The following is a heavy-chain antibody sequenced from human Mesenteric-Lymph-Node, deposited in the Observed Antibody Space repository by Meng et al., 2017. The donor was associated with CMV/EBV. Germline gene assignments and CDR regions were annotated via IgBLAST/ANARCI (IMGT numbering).Heavy chain of an antibody. V-gene: IGHV4-59*12. CDR3: ARGRGYCSSTSCYPFYYYYYGMDV. CDR1: GGSISSYY. Sequence: GSLRLSCTVSGGSISSYYWSWIRQPPGKGLEWIGYIYYSGSTNYNPSLKSRVTISVDTSKNQFSLKLSSVTAADTAVYYCARGRGYCSSTSCYPFYYYYYGMDVWGQGTTVTVSS. CDR2: IYYSGST. D-gene: IGHD2-2*01. J-gene: IGHJ6*02.